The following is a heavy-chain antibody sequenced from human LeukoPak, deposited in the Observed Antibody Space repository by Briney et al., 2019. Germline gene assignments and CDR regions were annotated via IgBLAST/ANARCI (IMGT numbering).Heavy chain of an antibody. CDR2: IYTSGST. CDR1: GASISSYY. D-gene: IGHD2-15*01. J-gene: IGHJ4*02. CDR3: ASIGYCSGGSCYPGSFDY. Sequence: SETLSLTCTVSGASISSYYWSWIRQPAGKGLEWIGRIYTSGSTNYNPSLKSRVTMSVDTSKNQFSLKLSSVTAADTAVYYCASIGYCSGGSCYPGSFDYWGQGTLVTVSS. V-gene: IGHV4-4*07.